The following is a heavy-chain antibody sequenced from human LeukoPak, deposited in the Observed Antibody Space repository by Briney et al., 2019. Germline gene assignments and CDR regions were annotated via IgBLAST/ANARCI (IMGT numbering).Heavy chain of an antibody. Sequence: GGSLRLSCAASGFTFTHYAMNWVRQAPGKGLQWVSSVSGNGSSTFYTDSVRGRFIISRDNSKNTLYLQMNSLRAEDTAVYYCAKARSPRSGITTRLDYWGQGTLVTVSS. D-gene: IGHD1-26*01. V-gene: IGHV3-23*01. CDR2: VSGNGSST. J-gene: IGHJ4*02. CDR3: AKARSPRSGITTRLDY. CDR1: GFTFTHYA.